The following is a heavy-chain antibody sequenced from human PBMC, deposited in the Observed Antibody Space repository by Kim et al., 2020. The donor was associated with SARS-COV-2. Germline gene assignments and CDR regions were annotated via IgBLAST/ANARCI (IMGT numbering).Heavy chain of an antibody. Sequence: GGSLRLSCVASGFTVNRYYMSWVRQAPGKGLEWVSVIDSVGSTYSADSVKGRFTISRDNSKNTLYLQMNRLSVEDTAVYYCAREGGGWKYGGFDIGGQGT. CDR3: AREGGGWKYGGFDI. D-gene: IGHD1-1*01. V-gene: IGHV3-53*01. J-gene: IGHJ3*02. CDR2: IDSVGST. CDR1: GFTVNRYY.